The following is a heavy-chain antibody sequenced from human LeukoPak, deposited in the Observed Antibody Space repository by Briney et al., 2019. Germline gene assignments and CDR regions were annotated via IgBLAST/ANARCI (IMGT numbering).Heavy chain of an antibody. D-gene: IGHD6-13*01. CDR3: ARDDYSSSWYYFDY. Sequence: GGSLRPSCAASGFTFSSYSMNWVRQPPGKGLEWVSSISSSSSYIYYADSVKGRFNISRDNAKNSLYLQMNSLRAEDTAVYYCARDDYSSSWYYFDYWGQGTLVTVSS. V-gene: IGHV3-21*01. CDR2: ISSSSSYI. CDR1: GFTFSSYS. J-gene: IGHJ4*02.